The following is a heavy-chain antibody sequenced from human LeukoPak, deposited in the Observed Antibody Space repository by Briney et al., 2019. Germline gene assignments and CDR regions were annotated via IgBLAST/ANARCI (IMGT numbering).Heavy chain of an antibody. J-gene: IGHJ4*02. V-gene: IGHV3-23*05. D-gene: IGHD3-22*01. Sequence: PGDSLRLSCAASGFSLGEYAMSWVRQAPGKGPEWVSAISGSSTYYSGSVKGRFTISRDTSKTTVYLQMNVLREDDTALYYCVKGPQVGHGYHPDYWGQGTLVTVS. CDR2: ISGSST. CDR1: GFSLGEYA. CDR3: VKGPQVGHGYHPDY.